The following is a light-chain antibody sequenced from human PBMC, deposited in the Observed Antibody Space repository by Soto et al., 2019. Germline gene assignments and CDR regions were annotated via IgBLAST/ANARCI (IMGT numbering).Light chain of an antibody. CDR2: GNS. Sequence: QSVLTQPPSASGAPGQRVTISCTGNSSNIGAGYDVHWYQQFPGTAPKLLIYGNSNRPSGVPDRFSGSKSGTSASLAITGLQAEDEADYYCQSYDTSLSGSVVFGGGTKLTVL. CDR1: SSNIGAGYD. J-gene: IGLJ2*01. CDR3: QSYDTSLSGSVV. V-gene: IGLV1-40*01.